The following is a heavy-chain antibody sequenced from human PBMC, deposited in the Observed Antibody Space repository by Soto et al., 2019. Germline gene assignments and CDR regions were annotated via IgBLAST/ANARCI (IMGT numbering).Heavy chain of an antibody. V-gene: IGHV1-2*02. Sequence: ASVKVSCKASGYTFSDYYVHWVRQAPGQGLEWMGWINPNVGGTNYARKFQGRVTMTRDTSISTVYMKLTRLSPDDTAIYYCARGGREVPRIPYDTWGQGTRVTV. D-gene: IGHD3-16*01. J-gene: IGHJ5*02. CDR2: INPNVGGT. CDR3: ARGGREVPRIPYDT. CDR1: GYTFSDYY.